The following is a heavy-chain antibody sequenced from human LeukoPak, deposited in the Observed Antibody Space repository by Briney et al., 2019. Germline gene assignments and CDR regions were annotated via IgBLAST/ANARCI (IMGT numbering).Heavy chain of an antibody. V-gene: IGHV3-33*06. Sequence: GGSLRLSCAASGFTLSRYGMHWVRQAPGKGLEWVADIWSDGNNKYYADSVKGRFTISRGDSKNTLYLQMNSLRAEDTAVYYCAKHGPVPGAGYFAFDYWGQGTLVAVSS. CDR2: IWSDGNNK. CDR3: AKHGPVPGAGYFAFDY. J-gene: IGHJ4*02. CDR1: GFTLSRYG. D-gene: IGHD1-26*01.